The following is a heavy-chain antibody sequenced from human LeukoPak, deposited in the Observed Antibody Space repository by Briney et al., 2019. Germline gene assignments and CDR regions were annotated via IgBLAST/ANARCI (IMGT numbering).Heavy chain of an antibody. CDR1: GGTFSSYA. V-gene: IGHV1-69*05. CDR2: IIPIFGTA. Sequence: GASVKVSCKASGGTFSSYAISWVRQAPGQGLEWTGRIIPIFGTANYAQKFQGRVTITTDESTSTAYMELSSLRSEDTAVYYCARSPGIAAAELDWGQGTLVTVSS. CDR3: ARSPGIAAAELD. J-gene: IGHJ4*02. D-gene: IGHD6-13*01.